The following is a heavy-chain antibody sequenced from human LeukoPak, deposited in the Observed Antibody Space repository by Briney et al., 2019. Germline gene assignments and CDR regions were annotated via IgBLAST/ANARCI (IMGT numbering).Heavy chain of an antibody. CDR1: GDSISSGDYY. J-gene: IGHJ4*02. CDR3: ARRGNHGGFYFDY. Sequence: PSETLSLTCTVSGDSISSGDYYWSWIRLPPGKGLEWIGYVYHSGTTYYNPSLRSRVTISVDRSENQFSLKLSSVTAADTAVYYCARRGNHGGFYFDYWGQGTLVTVSS. D-gene: IGHD1-14*01. CDR2: VYHSGTT. V-gene: IGHV4-30-2*01.